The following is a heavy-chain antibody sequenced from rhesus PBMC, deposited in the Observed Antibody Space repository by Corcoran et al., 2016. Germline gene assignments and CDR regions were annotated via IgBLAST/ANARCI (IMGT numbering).Heavy chain of an antibody. CDR3: ARGSGGHGLES. J-gene: IGHJ6*01. D-gene: IGHD2-39*02. Sequence: QVQLKESGPGLVKPSETLSLTCAVSVGSISDTYSIWIRQSPGKGLGWIGRISVSVGTPDYSPSLNSRISTSTDTSKNPFSLKLTSGTASDTAHYYCARGSGGHGLESRGQGVVVTVSS. CDR2: ISVSVGTP. V-gene: IGHV4-160*01. CDR1: VGSISDTY.